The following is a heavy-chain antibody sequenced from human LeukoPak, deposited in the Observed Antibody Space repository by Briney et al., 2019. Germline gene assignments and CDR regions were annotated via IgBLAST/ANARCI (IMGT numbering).Heavy chain of an antibody. J-gene: IGHJ4*02. V-gene: IGHV3-23*01. D-gene: IGHD1-1*01. CDR1: GFTFSSYA. CDR3: GSDKKGIWNLDY. CDR2: ISGSGGST. Sequence: GGSLRLSCAASGFTFSSYAMSWVRQAPGKGLEWVSAISGSGGSTYYADSVKGRFTISRDDSTNTLSLQMNSLRVEDTALYYCGSDKKGIWNLDYWGQGTLVTVSS.